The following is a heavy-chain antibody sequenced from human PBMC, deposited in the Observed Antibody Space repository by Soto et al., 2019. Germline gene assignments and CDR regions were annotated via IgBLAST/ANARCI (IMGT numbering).Heavy chain of an antibody. CDR3: ARDGVVVPADIDYYGMDV. CDR1: GFTFSSYS. V-gene: IGHV3-21*01. J-gene: IGHJ6*02. CDR2: ISSSSSYI. Sequence: VGSLRLSCAASGFTFSSYSMNWVRQAPGKGLEWVSSISSSSSYIYYADSVKGRFTISRDNAKNSLYLQMNSLRAEDTAVYYCARDGVVVPADIDYYGMDVWGQGTTVTVSS. D-gene: IGHD2-2*01.